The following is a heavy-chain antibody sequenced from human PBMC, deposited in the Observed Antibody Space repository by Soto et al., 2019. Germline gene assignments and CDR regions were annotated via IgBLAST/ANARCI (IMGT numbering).Heavy chain of an antibody. J-gene: IGHJ4*02. CDR3: AKDRIRGTSYFDY. CDR2: ISYNGDKT. Sequence: QVQLLESGGGVVQPGRSLRLSCAASGFSFNTYGMHWVRQAPGKGLEWVAVISYNGDKTFYADSVKGRFTISRDNSQSTLYLQMNRLRPEDTAVYYCAKDRIRGTSYFDYWGQGTLVTFSS. CDR1: GFSFNTYG. V-gene: IGHV3-30*18. D-gene: IGHD6-6*01.